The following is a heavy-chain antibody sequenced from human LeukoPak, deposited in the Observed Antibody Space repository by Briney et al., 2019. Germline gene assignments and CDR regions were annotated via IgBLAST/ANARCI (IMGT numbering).Heavy chain of an antibody. Sequence: PGGSLRLSCAASRFTLSSYAMHWVRQAPGKGLEWVGVMSYDADNKHYADSVKGRFTISRDNSKNTLFLQMNNLRPEDTAVYFCVGETRVAVDAFGIWGQGAMVTVSS. CDR3: VGETRVAVDAFGI. V-gene: IGHV3-30-3*01. D-gene: IGHD6-19*01. CDR1: RFTLSSYA. J-gene: IGHJ3*02. CDR2: MSYDADNK.